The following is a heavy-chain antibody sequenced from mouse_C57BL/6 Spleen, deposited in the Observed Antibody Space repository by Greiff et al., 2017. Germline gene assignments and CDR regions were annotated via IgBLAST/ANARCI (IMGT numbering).Heavy chain of an antibody. CDR1: GFSFTSYG. Sequence: VKLMESGPGLVAPSQSLSITCTVSGFSFTSYGVHWVRQPPGKGLEWLVVIWSDGSTTYNSALKSRLSISKDNSKSQVFLKMNSLQTDDTAMYYCARHGGSDYYAMDYWGQGTSVTVSS. D-gene: IGHD1-1*02. J-gene: IGHJ4*01. CDR3: ARHGGSDYYAMDY. V-gene: IGHV2-6-1*01. CDR2: IWSDGST.